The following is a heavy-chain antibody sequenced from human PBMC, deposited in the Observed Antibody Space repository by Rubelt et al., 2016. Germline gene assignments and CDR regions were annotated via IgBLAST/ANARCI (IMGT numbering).Heavy chain of an antibody. CDR1: GFTFSSYA. CDR3: AKHRGATFDAFDM. D-gene: IGHD1-26*01. J-gene: IGHJ3*02. CDR2: ISGSGGST. V-gene: IGHV3-23*01. Sequence: EAQLLASGGGLVLPGGSLRLSCAASGFTFSSYAMTWVRQAPGKGPEWVSAISGSGGSTYYEDSVKGRITISRDTSKNTMYLQMNSLQAEDTAVYYCAKHRGATFDAFDMWGQGTVVTVSA.